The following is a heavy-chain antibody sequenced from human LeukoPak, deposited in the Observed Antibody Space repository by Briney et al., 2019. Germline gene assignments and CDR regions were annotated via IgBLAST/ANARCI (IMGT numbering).Heavy chain of an antibody. Sequence: GGSLRLSCAASGFTFSTYSMNWVRQAPGKGLEWVSYISSSSSTIYYADSVRGRFTISRDNAKNSLYLQMNSLRAEDTAVYYCARDLGPYYDILTGSFDYWGQGTLVTVSS. D-gene: IGHD3-9*01. CDR2: ISSSSSTI. J-gene: IGHJ4*02. V-gene: IGHV3-48*04. CDR1: GFTFSTYS. CDR3: ARDLGPYYDILTGSFDY.